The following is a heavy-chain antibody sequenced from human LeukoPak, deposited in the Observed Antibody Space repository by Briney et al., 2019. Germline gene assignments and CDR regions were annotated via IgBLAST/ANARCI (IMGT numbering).Heavy chain of an antibody. V-gene: IGHV4-34*01. J-gene: IGHJ6*04. CDR3: AGGGLLDV. CDR2: IKHSGST. Sequence: SETLSLTCAVYGGSFSDYYWSWIRQPPGKGLEWIGEIKHSGSTNYNPSLKSRVTISVDTSKNQFSLKLRSVTAADTAVYYCAGGGLLDVWGKGTTVTVSS. CDR1: GGSFSDYY.